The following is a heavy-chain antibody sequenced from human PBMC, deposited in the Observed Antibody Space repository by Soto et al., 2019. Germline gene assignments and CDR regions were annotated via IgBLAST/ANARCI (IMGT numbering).Heavy chain of an antibody. Sequence: QITLKESGPTLVRPTQTLTLTCSFSGFSLTTDGVGVGWVRQPPGEALEWLALIYWDDGERYSPSLKTRLTITKDPSKNQVVLIMTNMDPVDTATYYCAHSRNLITEDAQVGDFDYWGQGTLVTVSS. CDR1: GFSLTTDGVG. V-gene: IGHV2-5*02. J-gene: IGHJ4*02. D-gene: IGHD3-10*01. CDR3: AHSRNLITEDAQVGDFDY. CDR2: IYWDDGE.